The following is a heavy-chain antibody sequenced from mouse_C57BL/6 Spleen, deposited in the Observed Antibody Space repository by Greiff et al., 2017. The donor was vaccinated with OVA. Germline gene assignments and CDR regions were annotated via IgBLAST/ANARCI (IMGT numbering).Heavy chain of an antibody. D-gene: IGHD2-4*01. V-gene: IGHV5-12*01. CDR2: ISNGGGST. CDR1: GFTFSDYY. J-gene: IGHJ4*01. CDR3: ARHYDYDENAMDY. Sequence: EVQRVESGGGLVQPGGSLKLSCAASGFTFSDYYMYWVRQTPEKRLEWVAYISNGGGSTYYPDTVKGRFTISRDNAKNTLYLQMSRLKSEDTAMYYCARHYDYDENAMDYWGQGTSVTVS.